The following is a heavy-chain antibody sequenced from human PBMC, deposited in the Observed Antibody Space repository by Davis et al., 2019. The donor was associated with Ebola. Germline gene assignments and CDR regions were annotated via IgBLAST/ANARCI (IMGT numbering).Heavy chain of an antibody. CDR1: GGSISSSSYY. V-gene: IGHV4-39*01. J-gene: IGHJ4*02. Sequence: MPSETLSLTCTVSGGSISSSSYYWGWIRQPPGKGLEWIGSIYYSGSTYYNPSLKSRVTISVDTSKNQFSLKLSSVTAADTAVYYCARRGVTTVTTIDYWGQGTLVTVSS. CDR2: IYYSGST. D-gene: IGHD4-17*01. CDR3: ARRGVTTVTTIDY.